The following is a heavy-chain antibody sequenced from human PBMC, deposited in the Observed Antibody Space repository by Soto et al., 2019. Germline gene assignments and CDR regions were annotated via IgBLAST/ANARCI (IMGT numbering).Heavy chain of an antibody. J-gene: IGHJ4*02. V-gene: IGHV3-74*01. CDR3: ARVMGGSGGKGDPIDS. CDR1: GLPFDGYW. D-gene: IGHD2-15*01. CDR2: INGDGSGT. Sequence: GESLKISCVASGLPFDGYWMHWVRQVPGKGLVWLSQINGDGSGTIYADSVKGRVTMSRDNSENTLYLQMNSLRAEDTGLYYCARVMGGSGGKGDPIDSWGQGTLVTVSS.